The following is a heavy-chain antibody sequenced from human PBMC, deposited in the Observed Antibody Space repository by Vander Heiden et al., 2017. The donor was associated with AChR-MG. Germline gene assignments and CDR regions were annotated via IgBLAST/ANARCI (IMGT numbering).Heavy chain of an antibody. V-gene: IGHV3-23*01. CDR3: AKVGWADY. J-gene: IGHJ4*02. CDR2: ITGSDTT. Sequence: EVQLLESGGGLVQPGGSLRLSCAASGFTFSTYAMSWVRQAPGKGLEWVSAITGSDTTHYADSVKGRFTISRDNSKNTLYLQMNSLRVEDTAVYYCAKVGWADYWGQGTLVTVSS. D-gene: IGHD3-16*01. CDR1: GFTFSTYA.